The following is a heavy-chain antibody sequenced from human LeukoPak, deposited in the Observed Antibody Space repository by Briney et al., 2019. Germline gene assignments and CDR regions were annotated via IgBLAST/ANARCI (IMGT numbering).Heavy chain of an antibody. J-gene: IGHJ4*02. CDR2: IKEGGSEQ. CDR1: GFTFSSYW. V-gene: IGHV3-7*05. Sequence: GGSLRLSCAASGFTFSSYWMSWVRQAPGKGLEWVANIKEGGSEQYYVDSVKGRFTISRDNAKNSLYLQMNSLRAEDTAVYYCATYQGYNYGPFDYWGQGTLVTVSS. D-gene: IGHD5-18*01. CDR3: ATYQGYNYGPFDY.